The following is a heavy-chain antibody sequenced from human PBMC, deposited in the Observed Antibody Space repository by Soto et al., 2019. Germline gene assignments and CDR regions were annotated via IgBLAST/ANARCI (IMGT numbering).Heavy chain of an antibody. D-gene: IGHD3-9*01. V-gene: IGHV4-31*03. J-gene: IGHJ1*01. CDR2: IYYSGST. CDR1: GGSISSGGYY. Sequence: QVQLQESGPGLVKPSQTLSLNCTVSGGSISSGGYYWSWIRQHTGKGLEWIGYIYYSGSTYYNPSLKSRVTISVDTSKNHFFLKLSSVTAADTAVYYCVVSVTPGYYDILTGYYAYFQHWVQGTLVTVSS. CDR3: VVSVTPGYYDILTGYYAYFQH.